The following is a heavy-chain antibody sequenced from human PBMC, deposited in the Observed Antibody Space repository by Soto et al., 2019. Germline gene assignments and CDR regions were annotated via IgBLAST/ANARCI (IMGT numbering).Heavy chain of an antibody. CDR1: GFTFTGYY. V-gene: IGHV1-2*04. Sequence: QALLVQSGAEVKKPGASVKVSCKTSGFTFTGYYLHWVRQAPGQGPEWMGWINPNTGGTKYAQKFQGWVTMTRDTSISTAYMELSRLKYDDTAVYYCASDQGAWPYNWFDFWGQGTLVTVSS. J-gene: IGHJ5*01. CDR3: ASDQGAWPYNWFDF. CDR2: INPNTGGT.